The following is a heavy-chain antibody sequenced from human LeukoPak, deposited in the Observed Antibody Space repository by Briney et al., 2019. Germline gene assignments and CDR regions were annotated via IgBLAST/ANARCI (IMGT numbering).Heavy chain of an antibody. D-gene: IGHD3-10*01. Sequence: ASVKVSCKASGYTSTGYYMHWVRQAPGQGLEWMGWINHNSGGTNHAQKFQGRVTMTRDTSISTAYMELSRLRSDDTAVYYCARDRPLDADDYYGFYYFDYWGQGTLVTVSS. CDR2: INHNSGGT. CDR3: ARDRPLDADDYYGFYYFDY. V-gene: IGHV1-2*02. J-gene: IGHJ4*02. CDR1: GYTSTGYY.